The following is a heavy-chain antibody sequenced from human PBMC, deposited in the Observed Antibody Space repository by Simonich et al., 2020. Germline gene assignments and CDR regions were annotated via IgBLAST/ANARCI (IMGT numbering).Heavy chain of an antibody. V-gene: IGHV1-69*06. CDR3: ARTNTMRELDTMVRGVDYFDY. Sequence: QVQLVQSGAEVKKPGSSVKVSCKASGGTFSSYAISWVRQAPVQGLEWKGGISPILGRANYEQKVQGRVTITADKSTSTAYMELSSLRSEDTAVYYCARTNTMRELDTMVRGVDYFDYWGQGTLVTVSS. CDR1: GGTFSSYA. J-gene: IGHJ4*02. CDR2: ISPILGRA. D-gene: IGHD3-10*01.